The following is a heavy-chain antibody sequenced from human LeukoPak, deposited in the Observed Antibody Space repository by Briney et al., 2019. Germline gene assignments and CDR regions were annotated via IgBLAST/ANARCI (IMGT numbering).Heavy chain of an antibody. V-gene: IGHV4-59*01. D-gene: IGHD5-18*01. CDR1: GGSISGYY. CDR2: IYYSGST. J-gene: IGHJ6*02. CDR3: ARVQDTPGDYYYYGMDV. Sequence: SETLSLTCTVSGGSISGYYWSWIRQPPGKGLEWIGYIYYSGSTNYNPSVKSRVTTSVDTSKNQFSLKLSSVTAADTAVYYCARVQDTPGDYYYYGMDVWGQGTTVTVSS.